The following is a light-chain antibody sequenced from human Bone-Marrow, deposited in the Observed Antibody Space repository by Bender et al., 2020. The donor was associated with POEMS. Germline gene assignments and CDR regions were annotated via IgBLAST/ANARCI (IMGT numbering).Light chain of an antibody. CDR1: SSDVGAYNF. Sequence: QSALTQPRSVSGSPGQSVTISCTGTSSDVGAYNFVSWYQQHPGKAPKLIIYDVSSRPSGVSTRFSGSKSGHTASLTISGLQAEDEADYYCCSSAGSSTYVFGTGTKVTVL. V-gene: IGLV2-11*01. CDR2: DVS. CDR3: CSSAGSSTYV. J-gene: IGLJ1*01.